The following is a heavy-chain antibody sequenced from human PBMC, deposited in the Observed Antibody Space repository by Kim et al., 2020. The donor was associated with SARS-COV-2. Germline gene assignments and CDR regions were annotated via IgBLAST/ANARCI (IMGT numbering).Heavy chain of an antibody. CDR2: ISSSSSYI. Sequence: GGSLRLSCAASGFTFSSYSMNWVRQAPGKGLEWVSSISSSSSYIYYEDSVKGRFTISRDNAKNSLYLQMNSLRAEDTAVYYCARVPRENYFDYWGQGTLV. CDR3: ARVPRENYFDY. J-gene: IGHJ4*02. V-gene: IGHV3-21*01. CDR1: GFTFSSYS.